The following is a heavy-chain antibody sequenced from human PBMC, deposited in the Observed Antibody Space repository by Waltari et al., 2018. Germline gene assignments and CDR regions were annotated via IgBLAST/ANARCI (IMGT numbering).Heavy chain of an antibody. V-gene: IGHV3-15*01. Sequence: EVQLVESGGGLVKPGGSLRLSCAASGFTFSNAWMSWVRQAPGKGLEWVGRIKSKTDGGTTDYAAPVKGRFTISRDDSKNTLYLQMNSLKTEDTAVYYCTTPYYDILTGYYQTDSDAFDIWGQGTMVTVSS. J-gene: IGHJ3*02. CDR2: IKSKTDGGTT. D-gene: IGHD3-9*01. CDR3: TTPYYDILTGYYQTDSDAFDI. CDR1: GFTFSNAW.